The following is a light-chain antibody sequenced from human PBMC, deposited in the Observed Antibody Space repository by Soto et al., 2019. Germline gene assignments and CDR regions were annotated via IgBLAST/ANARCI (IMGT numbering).Light chain of an antibody. CDR2: DVA. CDR3: NSYAGGNTYV. Sequence: QSALTQPPSASGSPGQSVTISCTGTSSDVGRSNYVSWYQHHPGKAPKLIIYDVAKRPSGVPDRFSGSKSGNTASLTGSGLQAEDEADYYCNSYAGGNTYVFGTGTKLTVL. J-gene: IGLJ1*01. V-gene: IGLV2-8*01. CDR1: SSDVGRSNY.